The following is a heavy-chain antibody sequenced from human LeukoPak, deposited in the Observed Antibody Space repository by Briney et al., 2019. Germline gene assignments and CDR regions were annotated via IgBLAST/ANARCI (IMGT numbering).Heavy chain of an antibody. CDR3: ARGPSHSSSWYGLDD. J-gene: IGHJ4*02. D-gene: IGHD6-13*01. CDR1: GFTFSSYS. V-gene: IGHV3-74*01. CDR2: INADGSTT. Sequence: GGSLRLSCAASGFTFSSYSMNWVRQAPGKGLVWVSRINADGSTTTYADSVKGRFTISRDNAKNTLYLQMNSLRAEDTAVYYCARGPSHSSSWYGLDDWGQGTLVTVSS.